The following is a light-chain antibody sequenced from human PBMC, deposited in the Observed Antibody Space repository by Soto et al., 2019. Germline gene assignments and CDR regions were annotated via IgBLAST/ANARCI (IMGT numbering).Light chain of an antibody. V-gene: IGLV2-23*01. J-gene: IGLJ1*01. CDR2: EGT. CDR3: CSYAGNNIFV. Sequence: QSALTQPASVSGSLGQSITISCTGSSSDVGTYYFVSWYQQHPGKVPKLMSYEGTKRPSGVSDRFAGSKSGNTASMTISGLQAEEEANYYCCSYAGNNIFVFGTGTKLTVL. CDR1: SSDVGTYYF.